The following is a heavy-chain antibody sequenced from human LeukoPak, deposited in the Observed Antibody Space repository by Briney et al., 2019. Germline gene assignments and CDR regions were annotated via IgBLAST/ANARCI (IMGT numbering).Heavy chain of an antibody. CDR3: ATKQWLAPPPDS. Sequence: GGSVRLSCAASGFTFSKYWMLWVRQAPGEGLESGSRINTDGTVTTYADSVKGRFTVSRDNADNTMFLQMNSVRDEDTAVYYCATKQWLAPPPDSWGQGTPVTVSS. V-gene: IGHV3-74*01. CDR2: INTDGTVT. J-gene: IGHJ4*02. D-gene: IGHD6-19*01. CDR1: GFTFSKYW.